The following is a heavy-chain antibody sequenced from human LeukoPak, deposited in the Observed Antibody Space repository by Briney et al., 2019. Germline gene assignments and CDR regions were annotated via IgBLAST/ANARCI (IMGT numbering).Heavy chain of an antibody. Sequence: SETLSLTCAVSGGSISSSNWWSWVLQPPGKGLEWIVQIYLIGSTNYNPSLKSRVTLSVDKSENQFFLKLSSVTAEDTAVYYCAKDLYDDYGDYVLLDYWGQGTLVTVSS. CDR3: AKDLYDDYGDYVLLDY. J-gene: IGHJ4*02. D-gene: IGHD4-17*01. CDR2: IYLIGST. CDR1: GGSISSSNW. V-gene: IGHV4-4*02.